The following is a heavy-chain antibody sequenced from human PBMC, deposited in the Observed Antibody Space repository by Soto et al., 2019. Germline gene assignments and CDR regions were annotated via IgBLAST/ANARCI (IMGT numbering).Heavy chain of an antibody. Sequence: GGSLRLSCAASGFTFSSYGMHWVRQAPGKGLEWVAVISYDGSNKYYADSVKGRFTISRDNSKNTLYLQMNSLRAEDTAVYSCAKGPRKWEHIPHFDXWGQGTLVTVSS. CDR1: GFTFSSYG. D-gene: IGHD1-26*01. J-gene: IGHJ4*02. V-gene: IGHV3-30*18. CDR3: AKGPRKWEHIPHFDX. CDR2: ISYDGSNK.